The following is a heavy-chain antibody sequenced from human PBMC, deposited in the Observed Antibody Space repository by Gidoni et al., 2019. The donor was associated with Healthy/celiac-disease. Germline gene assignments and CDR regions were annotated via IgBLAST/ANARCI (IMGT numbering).Heavy chain of an antibody. CDR1: GFTFSRYS. Sequence: EVQLVESGGGLVQPGGSLRLTCAASGFTFSRYSMTWVRQAPGKGLEWGSASSSSSSYIYYADSVKGRFTISRDNAKNSLYLKMNSLRAEDTAVDYCARDSRDGGNPNYAFDIWGQGTMVTVSS. CDR2: SSSSSSYI. J-gene: IGHJ3*02. V-gene: IGHV3-21*01. CDR3: ARDSRDGGNPNYAFDI. D-gene: IGHD2-15*01.